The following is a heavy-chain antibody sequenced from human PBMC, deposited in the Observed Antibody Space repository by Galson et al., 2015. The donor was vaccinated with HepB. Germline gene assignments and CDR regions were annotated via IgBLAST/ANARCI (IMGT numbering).Heavy chain of an antibody. D-gene: IGHD2-8*01. CDR2: IYYSGGT. CDR1: GASISSSTYY. V-gene: IGHV4-39*01. CDR3: ARQAMDYNYRMDV. Sequence: LSLTCTVSGASISSSTYYWGWIRQPPGKGLEWIGTIYYSGGTFYNPSLKSRVTISADTSKNQVSLKLSSVTAADTAVYHCARQAMDYNYRMDVWGQGTTVTVSS. J-gene: IGHJ6*02.